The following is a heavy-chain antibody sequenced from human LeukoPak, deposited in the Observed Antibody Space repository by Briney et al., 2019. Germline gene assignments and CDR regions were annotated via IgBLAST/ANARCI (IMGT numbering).Heavy chain of an antibody. J-gene: IGHJ4*02. D-gene: IGHD4-17*01. CDR2: ISGSGGST. CDR1: GFTFSHYG. V-gene: IGHV3-23*01. Sequence: PGGSLRLSCAASGFTFSHYGMNWVRQAPGKGLEWVSGISGSGGSTYYADSVKGRFTISRDNSKNTLYLQMNSLRAEDTAVYYCAKGETVTTDYFDYWGQGTLVTVSS. CDR3: AKGETVTTDYFDY.